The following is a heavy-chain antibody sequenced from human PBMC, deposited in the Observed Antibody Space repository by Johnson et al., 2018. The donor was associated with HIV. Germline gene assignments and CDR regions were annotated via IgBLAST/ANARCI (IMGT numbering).Heavy chain of an antibody. V-gene: IGHV3-20*04. D-gene: IGHD3-22*01. J-gene: IGHJ3*02. CDR3: ARGAYYYDSSGGNDAFDI. CDR1: GFTFDDYG. CDR2: INWNGGNT. Sequence: VQLVESGGGVVQPGGSLRLSCAASGFTFDDYGMSWVRQAPGKGLEWVSGINWNGGNTGYADSVKGRFTISKDNAKNSLYLQMNSLRAEDKALYYCARGAYYYDSSGGNDAFDIWGRGTMVTVSS.